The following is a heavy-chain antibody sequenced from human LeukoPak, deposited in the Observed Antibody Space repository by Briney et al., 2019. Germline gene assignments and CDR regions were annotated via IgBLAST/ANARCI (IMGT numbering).Heavy chain of an antibody. Sequence: GGSLRLSCAASGFTFSNYAMSWVRQAAGKGLGWVSAISVSGGSTYYADSVKGRFTIYRDSSKNTLYLQMNTLRGEDTALYYCAKGIKWELPFDYWGQGPRITVSS. D-gene: IGHD1-26*01. CDR2: ISVSGGST. V-gene: IGHV3-23*01. CDR3: AKGIKWELPFDY. J-gene: IGHJ4*02. CDR1: GFTFSNYA.